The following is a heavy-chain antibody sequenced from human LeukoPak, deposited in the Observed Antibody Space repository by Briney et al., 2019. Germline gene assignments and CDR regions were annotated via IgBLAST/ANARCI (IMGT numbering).Heavy chain of an antibody. D-gene: IGHD2-15*01. V-gene: IGHV5-10-1*01. CDR3: ARVAAGNWFDP. CDR2: IDPSDSYT. Sequence: LGESLKISCKGSGYSFTSYWIGWVRQMPGKGLEWMGRIDPSDSYTNYSPSFQGHVTISADKSISTAYLQWSSLKASDTATYYCARVAAGNWFDPWGQGTLVTVSS. J-gene: IGHJ5*02. CDR1: GYSFTSYW.